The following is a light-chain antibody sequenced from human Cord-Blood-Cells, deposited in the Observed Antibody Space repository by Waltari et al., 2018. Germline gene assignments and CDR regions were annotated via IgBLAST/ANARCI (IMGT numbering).Light chain of an antibody. CDR2: GAS. CDR3: QQYNNWPXWT. CDR1: QSVSSN. J-gene: IGKJ1*01. V-gene: IGKV3-15*01. Sequence: EIVMTQSPATLSVSPGERXTLSCRASQSVSSNLAWYQQKPGQAPRLLIYGASTRATGIPARFSGSGSGTEFTLTISSLQSEDFAVYYCQQYNNWPXWTFGXGTKVEIK.